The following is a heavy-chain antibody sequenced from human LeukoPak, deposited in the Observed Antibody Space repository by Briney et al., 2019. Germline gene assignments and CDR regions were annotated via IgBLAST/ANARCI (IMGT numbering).Heavy chain of an antibody. CDR3: ARERIAAAGTGFDY. J-gene: IGHJ4*02. CDR1: GFTFSSYW. CDR2: INSDGSST. D-gene: IGHD6-13*01. Sequence: GGSLRLPCAASGFTFSSYWMHWVRQAPGKGLVWVSRINSDGSSTSYADSVKGRFTISRDNAKNTLYLQMNSLRAEDTAVYYCARERIAAAGTGFDYWGQGTLVTVSS. V-gene: IGHV3-74*01.